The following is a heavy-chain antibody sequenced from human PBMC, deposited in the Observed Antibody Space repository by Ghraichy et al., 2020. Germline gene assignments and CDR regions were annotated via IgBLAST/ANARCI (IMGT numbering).Heavy chain of an antibody. CDR2: ISGSGGST. Sequence: GGSLRLSCAASGFTFRSYAMSWVRQAPGKGLEWVSGISGSGGSTYYADSVKGRFTISRDNSKNTLYLQMNSLRAADTAVYYCAKDSSTWYTYADYWGQGTLVTVSS. CDR1: GFTFRSYA. V-gene: IGHV3-23*01. CDR3: AKDSSTWYTYADY. D-gene: IGHD6-13*01. J-gene: IGHJ4*02.